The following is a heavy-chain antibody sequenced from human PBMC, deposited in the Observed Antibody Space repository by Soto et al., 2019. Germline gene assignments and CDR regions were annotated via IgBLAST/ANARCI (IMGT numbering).Heavy chain of an antibody. CDR1: GYTFTSYG. D-gene: IGHD3-10*01. V-gene: IGHV1-18*01. CDR3: ARAGSWIKNWFDS. CDR2: ISADNGNT. J-gene: IGHJ5*01. Sequence: ASVKVSCKASGYTFTSYGISWVRQAPGQGLEWMGWISADNGNTNYAQRLQGRVTITRDTSASIAYMELSSLRSEDTAVYYCARAGSWIKNWFDSWGQGTLVTVSS.